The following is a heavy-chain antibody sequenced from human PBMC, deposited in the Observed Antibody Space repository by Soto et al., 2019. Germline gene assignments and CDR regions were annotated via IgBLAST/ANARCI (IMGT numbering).Heavy chain of an antibody. J-gene: IGHJ5*02. CDR1: GYTFTGYY. Sequence: QVQLVQSGAEVKKPGASVKVSCKASGYTFTGYYIHWVRQAPGQGLEWMGWIDPNSGGTKYAQKFQDWVTMTRDTAISTEYMALSRLRSDDTAVYSCARSLPCGRGGDCYGWFDPWGQGTLVTVSS. CDR3: ARSLPCGRGGDCYGWFDP. D-gene: IGHD2-21*02. CDR2: IDPNSGGT. V-gene: IGHV1-2*04.